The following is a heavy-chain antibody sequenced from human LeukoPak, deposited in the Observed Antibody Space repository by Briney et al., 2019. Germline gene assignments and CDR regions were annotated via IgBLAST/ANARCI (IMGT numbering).Heavy chain of an antibody. D-gene: IGHD3-10*01. CDR3: ARSDYYGSGSSLYYFDY. CDR1: GFTFSSYS. J-gene: IGHJ4*02. CDR2: ISSSSSYI. Sequence: GGSLRLSCAASGFTFSSYSMNWVRQAPGKGLEWVSSISSSSSYIYYADSVKGRFTISRDKAKNSLYLQMNSLRAEDTAVYYCARSDYYGSGSSLYYFDYWGQGTLVTVSS. V-gene: IGHV3-21*01.